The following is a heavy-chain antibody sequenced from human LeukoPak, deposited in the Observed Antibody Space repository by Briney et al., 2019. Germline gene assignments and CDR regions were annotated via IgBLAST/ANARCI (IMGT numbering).Heavy chain of an antibody. D-gene: IGHD5-24*01. J-gene: IGHJ4*02. CDR1: GGSISSSSYY. V-gene: IGHV4-39*02. CDR3: AKDWEGRWESNHFDY. Sequence: PSETLSLTCTVSGGSISSSSYYWGWIRQPPGKGLEWIASIYYSGSTYYNPSLKSRVTISVDMSKNQFSLKLSSVTAADTAVYYCAKDWEGRWESNHFDYWGQGTLVTVSS. CDR2: IYYSGST.